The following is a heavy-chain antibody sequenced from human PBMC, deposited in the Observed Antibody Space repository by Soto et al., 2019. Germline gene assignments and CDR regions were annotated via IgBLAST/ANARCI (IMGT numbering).Heavy chain of an antibody. CDR2: ISYDGSNK. Sequence: GGSLRLSCAASGFTFSSYGMHWVRQAPGKGLEWVAVISYDGSNKYYADSVKGRFTISRDNSKNTLYLQMNSLRAEDTAVYYCAKDGGAARPFDYWGQGTLVT. V-gene: IGHV3-30*18. CDR3: AKDGGAARPFDY. J-gene: IGHJ4*02. CDR1: GFTFSSYG. D-gene: IGHD6-6*01.